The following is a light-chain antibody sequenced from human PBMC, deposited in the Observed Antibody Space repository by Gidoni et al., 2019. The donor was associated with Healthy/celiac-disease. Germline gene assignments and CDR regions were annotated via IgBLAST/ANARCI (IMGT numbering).Light chain of an antibody. Sequence: SSELTQHPAVPVALGQTVRITCQGDSLRSYYASWYPEKPGQAPVLVIYGRNNRPSGTPNRFSGCSSGNTAALAITGAEAEDEADYYCNSRDSRGVFGGGTKLTVL. J-gene: IGLJ2*01. CDR3: NSRDSRGV. CDR1: SLRSYY. V-gene: IGLV3-19*01. CDR2: GRN.